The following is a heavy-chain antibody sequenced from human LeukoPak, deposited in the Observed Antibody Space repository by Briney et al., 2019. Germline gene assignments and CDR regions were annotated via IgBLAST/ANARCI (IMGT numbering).Heavy chain of an antibody. J-gene: IGHJ5*02. D-gene: IGHD4-11*01. V-gene: IGHV3-21*01. Sequence: GGSLRLSCAVSGFTFSSYSMNWVRQAPGKGLEWVSSITSSSSYIYYADSVKGRFTLSRDNAKNSLYLQMNSLRAEDTAVYYCARDLTVTSTCWFDRWGQGTLVTVSS. CDR1: GFTFSSYS. CDR3: ARDLTVTSTCWFDR. CDR2: ITSSSSYI.